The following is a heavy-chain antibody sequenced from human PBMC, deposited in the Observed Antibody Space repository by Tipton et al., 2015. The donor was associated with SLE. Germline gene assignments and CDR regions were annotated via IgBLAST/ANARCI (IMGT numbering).Heavy chain of an antibody. CDR2: ISYSGRS. CDR1: GVSISDHS. Sequence: LSLTCTVSGVSISDHSWGWIRQPPGKGLEWIGYISYSGRSNYNPSLKSQVTISLDTSKNQVSLKVSSVTAADTAVYYCARRFRASYYFDYWGQGTLVTVSS. V-gene: IGHV4-59*08. J-gene: IGHJ4*02. CDR3: ARRFRASYYFDY.